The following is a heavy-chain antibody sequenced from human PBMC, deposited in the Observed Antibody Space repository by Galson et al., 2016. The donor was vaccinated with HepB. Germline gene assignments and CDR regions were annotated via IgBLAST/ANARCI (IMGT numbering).Heavy chain of an antibody. J-gene: IGHJ4*02. CDR1: GGSISNADVH. V-gene: IGHV4-31*03. Sequence: TLSLTCSVSGGSISNADVHWSWIRQHPERGLEWIGHIFYTGTSYYNPSLRSRVVLSVDTSRSQFPPIVRSVTAADTALYYCARDTSLGGFDSWGRGTLVTVSS. D-gene: IGHD3-16*01. CDR2: IFYTGTS. CDR3: ARDTSLGGFDS.